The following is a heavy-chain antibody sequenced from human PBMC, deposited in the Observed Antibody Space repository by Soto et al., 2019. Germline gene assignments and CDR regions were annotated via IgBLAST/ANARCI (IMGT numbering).Heavy chain of an antibody. J-gene: IGHJ6*02. CDR2: ISNDALNK. V-gene: IGHV3-30*03. Sequence: QVQLVESGGGVVQPGRFLRVSCAASGITFSGYGMHWVRQAPGKGLEWVAVISNDALNKYYADSVKGRFAISRDDSRNTLYLQMNSLRAEDTAVYYCARPRRDYYYYYGTDVWGQGTTVTVSS. CDR1: GITFSGYG. CDR3: ARPRRDYYYYYGTDV.